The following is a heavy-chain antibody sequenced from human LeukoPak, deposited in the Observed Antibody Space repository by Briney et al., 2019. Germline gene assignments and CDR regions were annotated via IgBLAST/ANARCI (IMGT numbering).Heavy chain of an antibody. D-gene: IGHD3-9*01. CDR1: GGTFSSYA. V-gene: IGHV1-18*01. CDR3: ARVEYDILTEADYGMDV. Sequence: ASVKVSCKASGGTFSSYAISWVRQAPGQGLEWMGWISAYNGNTNYAQKLQGRVTMTTDTSTSTPYMELRSLRSDDTAVYYCARVEYDILTEADYGMDVWGQGTTVTVSS. CDR2: ISAYNGNT. J-gene: IGHJ6*02.